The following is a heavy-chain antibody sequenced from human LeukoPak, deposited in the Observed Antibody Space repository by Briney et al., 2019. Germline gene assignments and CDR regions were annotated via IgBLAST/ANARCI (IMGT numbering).Heavy chain of an antibody. Sequence: GTSLRLSCATSGFTFTCCGMHWVRQASGKGLEWVAAISSSDGNSKYYADSVKGRFTISRDNSKSTVYLQMNSLRADDTAVYYCAKWSGNRPLYYFDYWGQGTLVTVSS. D-gene: IGHD3-3*01. CDR1: GFTFTCCG. CDR3: AKWSGNRPLYYFDY. V-gene: IGHV3-30*18. J-gene: IGHJ4*02. CDR2: ISSSDGNSK.